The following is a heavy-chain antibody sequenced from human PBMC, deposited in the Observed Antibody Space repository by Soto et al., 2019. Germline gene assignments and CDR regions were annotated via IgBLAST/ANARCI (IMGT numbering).Heavy chain of an antibody. J-gene: IGHJ6*02. V-gene: IGHV3-7*01. CDR2: IKEDGSEK. D-gene: IGHD4-4*01. CDR3: ARDTATVGYRGLDV. CDR1: GFTFSSSW. Sequence: PGGSLRLSCAASGFTFSSSWMTWVRQAPGKGLAWVANIKEDGSEKYYVDSVKGRFTISRDNTNESLYQQMNSLRAEDTAVYYCARDTATVGYRGLDVWGQGTTVTVSS.